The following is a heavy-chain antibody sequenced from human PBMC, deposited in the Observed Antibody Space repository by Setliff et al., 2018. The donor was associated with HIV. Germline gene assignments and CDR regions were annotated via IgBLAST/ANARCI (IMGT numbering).Heavy chain of an antibody. Sequence: SETLSLTCTVSGGSITGHYWSWIRQPPGKGLEWIGYIHYSGSSNYNPSLKSRVSISLDTAKNQFSLKLSPVTAADTAIYYCARVRDPNWNYDMDVWGQGTTVTVSS. CDR2: IHYSGSS. J-gene: IGHJ6*03. V-gene: IGHV4-59*11. CDR1: GGSITGHY. CDR3: ARVRDPNWNYDMDV. D-gene: IGHD1-1*01.